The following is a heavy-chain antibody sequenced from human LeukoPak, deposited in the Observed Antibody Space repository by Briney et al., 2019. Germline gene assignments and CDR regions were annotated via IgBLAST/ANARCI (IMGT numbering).Heavy chain of an antibody. J-gene: IGHJ4*02. V-gene: IGHV3-23*01. CDR3: AKGYYDYVWGSYYFDY. Sequence: GGSLRLSCAASGFTFSSYAMSWVRQAPGKGLEWVSAISGSGGSTYYADSVKGRFTISRDNSRDTLYLQMNSLRAEDTAVYYCAKGYYDYVWGSYYFDYWGLGTLVTVSS. CDR1: GFTFSSYA. D-gene: IGHD3-16*01. CDR2: ISGSGGST.